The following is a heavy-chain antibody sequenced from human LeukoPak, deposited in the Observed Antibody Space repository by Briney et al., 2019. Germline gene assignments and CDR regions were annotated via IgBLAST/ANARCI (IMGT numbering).Heavy chain of an antibody. CDR1: GFTLSSYA. J-gene: IGHJ3*02. CDR3: AKAWYGGVRHDAFDI. D-gene: IGHD3-10*01. Sequence: PGRSLCLSCAASGFTLSSYAMHWSRQAPGNGREWGKGISYDGRNPYYVHSVKGRFTISRDNFRNTIYLQINSLRAEDTAIYHCAKAWYGGVRHDAFDIWGQGARVTVSS. V-gene: IGHV3-30*18. CDR2: ISYDGRNP.